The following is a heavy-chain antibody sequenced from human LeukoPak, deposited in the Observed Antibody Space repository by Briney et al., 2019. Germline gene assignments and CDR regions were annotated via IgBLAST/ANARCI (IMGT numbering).Heavy chain of an antibody. J-gene: IGHJ5*02. CDR3: ARVGTSSLRDWFEP. CDR1: GFTFSSHA. D-gene: IGHD2-8*01. Sequence: GGSLRLSCAASGFTFSSHAMNWVRQSPGKGREGVAGISYDGSNKYYVDSVKGRFTISRDNSKNTLYLQMNSLRAEDTAVYYCARVGTSSLRDWFEPWGQGTLVTVSS. V-gene: IGHV3-30*04. CDR2: ISYDGSNK.